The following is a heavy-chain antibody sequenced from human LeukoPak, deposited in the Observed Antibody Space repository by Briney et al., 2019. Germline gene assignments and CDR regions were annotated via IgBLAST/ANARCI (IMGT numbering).Heavy chain of an antibody. Sequence: SSETLSLTCTVSGYSLSSGYYWGWIRQPPGQALEWIGSVYYSGTTSYNPSLKSRVTISVDMSKNHFSLRLRSVTAADTAMYYCARGTLYRGWSYYLDFWGQGSQVTVSS. J-gene: IGHJ4*02. CDR3: ARGTLYRGWSYYLDF. CDR2: VYYSGTT. V-gene: IGHV4-38-2*02. CDR1: GYSLSSGYY. D-gene: IGHD6-19*01.